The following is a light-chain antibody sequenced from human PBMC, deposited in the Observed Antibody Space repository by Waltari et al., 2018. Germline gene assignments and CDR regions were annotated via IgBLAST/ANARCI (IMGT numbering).Light chain of an antibody. CDR2: HAS. CDR1: ESIATN. Sequence: EILLTQSPDTLSVSPGERVTLSCRASESIATNLAWYQQRPGPAPRLLLFHASSRATDIPAKFSGGGSGTDFTLTISSLQAEDFAVYYCQQYNNWPPSTFGQGTKVEFK. V-gene: IGKV3-15*01. J-gene: IGKJ1*01. CDR3: QQYNNWPPST.